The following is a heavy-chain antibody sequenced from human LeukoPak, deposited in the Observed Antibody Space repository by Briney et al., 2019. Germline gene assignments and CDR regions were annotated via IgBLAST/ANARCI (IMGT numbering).Heavy chain of an antibody. D-gene: IGHD3-22*01. CDR2: ISGSGGST. CDR1: GFTFSSYA. CDR3: AKDQYDSSIFDY. J-gene: IGHJ4*02. V-gene: IGHV3-23*01. Sequence: GGSLRLSCAASGFTFSSYAMSWVRQAPGKGLGWVSAISGSGGSTYYADPVKGRFTISRDNSKNTLYLQMNSLRAEDTAVYYCAKDQYDSSIFDYWGQGTLVTVSS.